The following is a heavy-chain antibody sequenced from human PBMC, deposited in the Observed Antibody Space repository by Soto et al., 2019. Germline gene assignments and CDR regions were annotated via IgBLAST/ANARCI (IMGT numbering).Heavy chain of an antibody. Sequence: GGSLRLSCAASGFTVSSNYMSWVRQAPGKGLEWVSVIYSGGSTYYADSVKGRFTISRDNSKNTLYLQMNSLRAEDTAVYYWARDLTGGGPDAFDIWGQGTMVTVSS. V-gene: IGHV3-66*01. J-gene: IGHJ3*02. D-gene: IGHD7-27*01. CDR2: IYSGGST. CDR3: ARDLTGGGPDAFDI. CDR1: GFTVSSNY.